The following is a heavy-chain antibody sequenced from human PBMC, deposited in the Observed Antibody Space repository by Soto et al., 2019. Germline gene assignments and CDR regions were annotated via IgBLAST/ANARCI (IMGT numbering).Heavy chain of an antibody. Sequence: GGSLRLSCAASGFTFSSYGMHWVRQAPGKGLEWVAVISYDGSNKYYADSVKGRFTISRDNSKNTLYLQMNSLRAEDTAVYYCVKGLPYSSNGDERAFDVWGQGTLVTVSS. CDR2: ISYDGSNK. J-gene: IGHJ3*01. CDR3: VKGLPYSSNGDERAFDV. D-gene: IGHD6-13*01. V-gene: IGHV3-30*18. CDR1: GFTFSSYG.